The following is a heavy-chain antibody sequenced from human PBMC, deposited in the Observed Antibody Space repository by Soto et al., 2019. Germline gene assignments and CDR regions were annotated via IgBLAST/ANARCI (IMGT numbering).Heavy chain of an antibody. V-gene: IGHV3-23*01. CDR2: ISGSGDST. D-gene: IGHD3-22*01. Sequence: GGSLRLSCVASGFTFSSYAMTWVRQAPGKGLEWVSAISGSGDSTYYADSVKGRFTISRDNSKNTLSLQMNSLRAEDTAVYYCAKENDSSPYHHFDYWGQGTLVTVSS. CDR1: GFTFSSYA. CDR3: AKENDSSPYHHFDY. J-gene: IGHJ4*02.